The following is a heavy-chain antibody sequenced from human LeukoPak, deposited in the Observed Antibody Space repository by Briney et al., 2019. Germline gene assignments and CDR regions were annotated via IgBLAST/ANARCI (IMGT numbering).Heavy chain of an antibody. Sequence: EASVKVSCKASGGTFSSYAISWVRQAPGQGLEWMGGIIPIFGTANYAQKFQGRVTITADESTSTAYMELSSLRSEDTAVYYCARAFRIAAAEMGLFDYWGQGTLVTVSS. J-gene: IGHJ4*02. CDR1: GGTFSSYA. CDR3: ARAFRIAAAEMGLFDY. CDR2: IIPIFGTA. D-gene: IGHD6-13*01. V-gene: IGHV1-69*13.